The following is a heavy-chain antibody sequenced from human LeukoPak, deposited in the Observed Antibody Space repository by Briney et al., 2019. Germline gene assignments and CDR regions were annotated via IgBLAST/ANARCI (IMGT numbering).Heavy chain of an antibody. CDR1: GGSISSYY. J-gene: IGHJ4*02. V-gene: IGHV4-59*08. Sequence: SETPSLTCTVSGGSISSYYWSWIRQPPGKGLEWIGYIYYSGSTNYNPSLKSRVTISVDTSKNQFSLKLSSVTAADTAVYYCARQDRGVDYWGQGTLVTVSS. CDR3: ARQDRGVDY. CDR2: IYYSGST.